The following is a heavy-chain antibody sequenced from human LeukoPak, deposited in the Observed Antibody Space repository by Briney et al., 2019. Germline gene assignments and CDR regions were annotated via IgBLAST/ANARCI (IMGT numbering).Heavy chain of an antibody. CDR3: ASGVKSTGAFDI. CDR1: GYTFTGYY. Sequence: ASVKVSCKASGYTFTGYYMHWVRQAPGQGLEWMGWINPNSGDTNYAQKFQGRVTMTRDTSISTAYMELSRLRSDDTAVYYCASGVKSTGAFDIWGQGTMVTVSS. CDR2: INPNSGDT. V-gene: IGHV1-2*02. J-gene: IGHJ3*02. D-gene: IGHD3-10*01.